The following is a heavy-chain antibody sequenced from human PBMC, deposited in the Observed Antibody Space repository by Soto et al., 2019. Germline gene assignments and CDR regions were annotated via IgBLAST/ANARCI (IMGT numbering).Heavy chain of an antibody. CDR2: LYYGRSA. CDR3: ALRSMAVVPEY. Sequence: QVQLQESGPGLVKPSETLSLTCAVSGDSISTYYCMWIRQPPGKGLESIGYLYYGRSANYNPSLKSRVPLSVDTATNQCSLTLSSMTAADTAVYYCALRSMAVVPEYWGQGTLVTVSS. D-gene: IGHD3-22*01. V-gene: IGHV4-59*01. J-gene: IGHJ4*02. CDR1: GDSISTYY.